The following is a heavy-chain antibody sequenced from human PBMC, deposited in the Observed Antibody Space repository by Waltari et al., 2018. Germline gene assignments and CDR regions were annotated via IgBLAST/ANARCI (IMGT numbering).Heavy chain of an antibody. CDR2: SGSSGSAL. CDR1: GFTFSSHE. D-gene: IGHD3-22*01. CDR3: ARAQGSSGYYFGY. J-gene: IGHJ4*02. V-gene: IGHV3-48*03. Sequence: EVQRVESGGGLVQPGGSLSPSCAASGFTFSSHELNCVRQAPGEGVGWVSYSGSSGSALYYGGWGKGRFANSRDNAKNSLYRQMTSLRAEDTGVYYWARAQGSSGYYFGYWGQGTLVTVSS.